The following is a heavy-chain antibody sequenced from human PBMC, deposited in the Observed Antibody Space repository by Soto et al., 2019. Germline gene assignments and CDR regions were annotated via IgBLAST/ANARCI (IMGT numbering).Heavy chain of an antibody. CDR3: ARHPPYSSGWLYYYYGMDV. CDR2: IDPSDSYT. Sequence: PWESLNISCKGSGYSFTSYWISCVRQMPGKGLEWMGRIDPSDSYTNYSPSFQGHVTISADKSISTAYLQWSSLKASDTAMYYCARHPPYSSGWLYYYYGMDVWGQGTTVTVSS. CDR1: GYSFTSYW. J-gene: IGHJ6*02. V-gene: IGHV5-10-1*01. D-gene: IGHD6-19*01.